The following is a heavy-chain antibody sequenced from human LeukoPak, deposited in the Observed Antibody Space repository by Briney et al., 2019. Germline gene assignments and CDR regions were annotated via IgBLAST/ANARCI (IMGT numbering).Heavy chain of an antibody. D-gene: IGHD3-16*02. V-gene: IGHV4-59*08. CDR3: ARYDVWGSYRAFDY. J-gene: IGHJ4*02. Sequence: SETLSLTCTVSGGSISSYYWSWIRPPPGKGLEWIGYIYYSGSTNYNPSLKSRVTISVDTSKNQFSLRLSSVTAADTAVYYCARYDVWGSYRAFDYGGQGTLVTVSS. CDR2: IYYSGST. CDR1: GGSISSYY.